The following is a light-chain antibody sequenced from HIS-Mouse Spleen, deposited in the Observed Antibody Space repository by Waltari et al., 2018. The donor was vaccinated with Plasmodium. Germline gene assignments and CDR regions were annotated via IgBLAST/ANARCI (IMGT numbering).Light chain of an antibody. J-gene: IGKJ1*01. CDR1: QSISSY. CDR2: AAS. CDR3: QQSYSTWT. Sequence: DIQMTKSPSSLSASVGDRVTITCRASQSISSYLNWYQQKPGKAPKLLIYAASSLQSGVPSRFSGSGSGTDFTLTISSLQPEYFATYYCQQSYSTWTFGQGTKVEIK. V-gene: IGKV1-39*01.